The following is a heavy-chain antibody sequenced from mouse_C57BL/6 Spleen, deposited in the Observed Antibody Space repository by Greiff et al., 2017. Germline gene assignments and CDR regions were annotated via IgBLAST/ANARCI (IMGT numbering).Heavy chain of an antibody. CDR2: IYPGGGYT. D-gene: IGHD2-4*01. J-gene: IGHJ4*01. CDR1: GYTFTNYW. CDR3: ARGAIYYDYGYYAMDY. Sequence: VQLQQSGAELVRPGTSVKMSCKASGYTFTNYWIGWAKQRPGHGLEWIGDIYPGGGYTNYNEKFKGKATLTADKSSSTAYMQFSSLTSEDSAIYYCARGAIYYDYGYYAMDYWGQGTSVTVSS. V-gene: IGHV1-63*01.